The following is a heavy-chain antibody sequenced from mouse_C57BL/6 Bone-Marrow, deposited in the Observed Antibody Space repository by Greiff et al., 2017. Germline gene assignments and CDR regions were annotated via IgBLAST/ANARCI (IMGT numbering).Heavy chain of an antibody. CDR1: GYTFTSYW. Sequence: VQLVESGAELAKPGASVKLSCKASGYTFTSYWMHWVKQRPGQGLEWIGYINPSSGYTKYNQKFKDKATLTADKSSSTAYMQLSSLTYEDSAVYYCAGFPFGWWAMDYWGQGTSVTVSS. CDR2: INPSSGYT. V-gene: IGHV1-7*01. J-gene: IGHJ4*01. CDR3: AGFPFGWWAMDY. D-gene: IGHD1-1*02.